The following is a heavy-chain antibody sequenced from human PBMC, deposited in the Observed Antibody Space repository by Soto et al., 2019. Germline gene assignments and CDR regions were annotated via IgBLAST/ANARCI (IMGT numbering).Heavy chain of an antibody. J-gene: IGHJ6*02. CDR2: ISYDGSNK. V-gene: IGHV3-30-3*01. CDR3: ARVYEDYYYYGMDV. CDR1: GFTFSSYA. D-gene: IGHD5-12*01. Sequence: GGSLILSCAASGFTFSSYAMHWVRQAPGKGLEWVAVISYDGSNKYYADSVKGRFTISRDNSKNTLYLQMNSLRAEDTAVYYCARVYEDYYYYGMDVWGQGTTVTVSS.